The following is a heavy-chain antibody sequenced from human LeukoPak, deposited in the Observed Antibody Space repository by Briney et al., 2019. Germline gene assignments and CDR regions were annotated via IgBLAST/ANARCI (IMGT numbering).Heavy chain of an antibody. V-gene: IGHV3-74*01. D-gene: IGHD6-6*01. Sequence: GGSLRLSCAASGFTFSSYWMHWVRQAPGKGLVWFPRINSDGSSTSYADSVKGRFTISRDNAKNTLYLQMNSLRAEDTAVYYCARDQLIAARQMPGYWGQGTLVTVSS. CDR3: ARDQLIAARQMPGY. J-gene: IGHJ4*02. CDR1: GFTFSSYW. CDR2: INSDGSST.